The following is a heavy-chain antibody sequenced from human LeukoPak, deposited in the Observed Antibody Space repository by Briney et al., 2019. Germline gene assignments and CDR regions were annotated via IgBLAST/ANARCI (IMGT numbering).Heavy chain of an antibody. CDR2: ISWNSGSI. CDR3: ASAYSGSYYYFQH. Sequence: GGSLRLSCAASGFTFDDYAMHWVRQAPGRGLEWVSGISWNSGSIGYADSVKGRFTISRDNAKNSLYLQMNSLRAEDMALYYCASAYSGSYYYFQHWGQGTLVTVSS. V-gene: IGHV3-9*03. J-gene: IGHJ1*01. D-gene: IGHD1-26*01. CDR1: GFTFDDYA.